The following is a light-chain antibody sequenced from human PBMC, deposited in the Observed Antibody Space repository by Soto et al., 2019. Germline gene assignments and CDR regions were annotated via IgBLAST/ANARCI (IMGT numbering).Light chain of an antibody. CDR2: GAS. V-gene: IGKV3D-15*01. J-gene: IGKJ5*01. Sequence: PGEEATLSCRASQNVDSNYLAWYQQKPGQTPRLIIYGASGRADGIPHRFSGSGSGTEFTLTISSLQSEDFAVYYCQQYNNWPPGITFGQGTRLEIK. CDR3: QQYNNWPPGIT. CDR1: QNVDSNY.